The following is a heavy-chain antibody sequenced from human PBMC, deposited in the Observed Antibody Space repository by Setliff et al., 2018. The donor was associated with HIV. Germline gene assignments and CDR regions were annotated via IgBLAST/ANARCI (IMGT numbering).Heavy chain of an antibody. D-gene: IGHD6-25*01. CDR2: ISSSGSTI. CDR3: ARVSGPFDY. CDR1: GFTFSDYY. Sequence: LSLTCAASGFTFSDYYMSWIRQAPGKGLEWVSYISSSGSTIYYVDSVKGRFTISRDNAKESVYLQMNSLRVEESAVYYCARVSGPFDYWGPGTLVTVSS. J-gene: IGHJ4*02. V-gene: IGHV3-11*04.